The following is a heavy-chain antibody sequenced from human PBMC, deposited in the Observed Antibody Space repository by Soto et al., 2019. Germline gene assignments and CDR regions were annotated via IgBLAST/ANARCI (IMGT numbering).Heavy chain of an antibody. CDR1: GYTFSGYH. CDR3: ARWVGASNWFDP. CDR2: INTNNGDT. V-gene: IGHV1-2*04. D-gene: IGHD1-26*01. Sequence: QVQLVQSGAEVKEPGASVKVSCKASGYTFSGYHIHWVRQAPGQGLEWMGWINTNNGDTNYAQKFRGWVTMTRDTSINTAYVEMSRLRSDDTAVYYCARWVGASNWFDPWGQGTLVTVSS. J-gene: IGHJ5*01.